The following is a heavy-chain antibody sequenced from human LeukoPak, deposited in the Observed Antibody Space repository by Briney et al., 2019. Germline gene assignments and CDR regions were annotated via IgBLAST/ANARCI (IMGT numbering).Heavy chain of an antibody. CDR3: ARQEIPSSYYGLDY. CDR2: VSSSGTT. Sequence: SETLSLTCSVSGASISRYFWHWIRHPAGKGLEWIGRVSSSGTTNYNPSLVSRVSMSVDTSKSQFSLNISPLTAADTAVYYCARQEIPSSYYGLDYWGQGMLVTVSS. J-gene: IGHJ4*02. V-gene: IGHV4-4*07. D-gene: IGHD4-11*01. CDR1: GASISRYF.